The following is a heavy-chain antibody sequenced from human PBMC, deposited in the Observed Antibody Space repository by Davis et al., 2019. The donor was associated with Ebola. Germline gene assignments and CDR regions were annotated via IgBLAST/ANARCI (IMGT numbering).Heavy chain of an antibody. CDR2: IIPIFGTA. V-gene: IGHV1-69*06. CDR3: ARDSSGFLGNWYFDL. CDR1: GATFSSYA. D-gene: IGHD6-19*01. J-gene: IGHJ2*01. Sequence: SVKVSCKASGATFSSYAISWVRQAPGQGLEWMGGIIPIFGTANYAQKFQGRVTITADKSTSTAYMELSSLRSEDTAVYYCARDSSGFLGNWYFDLWGRGTLVTVSS.